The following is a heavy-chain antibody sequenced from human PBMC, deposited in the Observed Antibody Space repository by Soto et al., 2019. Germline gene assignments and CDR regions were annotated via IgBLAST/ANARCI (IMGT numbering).Heavy chain of an antibody. CDR1: GGSISDYQ. Sequence: QVQLQESGPGLAKPSETLSLTCSISGGSISDYQWNWIRQPPGKGLEWIGYIYYSGRTNYNPSLKSRLTISLDTSTRQFSLRLRSVTAADTAVYYCARMRGWGAISPSLDYWGQGALVTVSS. CDR3: ARMRGWGAISPSLDY. V-gene: IGHV4-59*01. CDR2: IYYSGRT. J-gene: IGHJ4*01. D-gene: IGHD3-16*01.